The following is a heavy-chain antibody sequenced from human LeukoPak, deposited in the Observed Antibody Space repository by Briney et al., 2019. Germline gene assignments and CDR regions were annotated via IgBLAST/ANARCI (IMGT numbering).Heavy chain of an antibody. CDR1: GFPLSSYS. J-gene: IGHJ4*02. CDR2: ISSSGSAI. V-gene: IGHV3-48*01. D-gene: IGHD2-15*01. CDR3: VRVKGSYFDY. Sequence: GGSLRLSCAASGFPLSSYSINWVRQAPGKGVEWVSYISSSGSAIYYVDAVKGRFTVSRDNAKNSLFLQMNSPRAEDTAVYYCVRVKGSYFDYWGQGALVTVSS.